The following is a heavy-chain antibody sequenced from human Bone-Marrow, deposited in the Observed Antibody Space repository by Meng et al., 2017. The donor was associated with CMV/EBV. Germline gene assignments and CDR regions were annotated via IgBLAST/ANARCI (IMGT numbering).Heavy chain of an antibody. Sequence: ASVKVSCKASGYTFTSYYMHWVRQAPGQGLEWMGIINPSGGSTSYAQKFQGRVTMTRDTSTSTVYMELSSLRSEDTAVYYCASSPKGRSVVVIAPDYWGQGPLVPVPS. V-gene: IGHV1-46*01. D-gene: IGHD2-21*01. CDR1: GYTFTSYY. CDR2: INPSGGST. J-gene: IGHJ4*02. CDR3: ASSPKGRSVVVIAPDY.